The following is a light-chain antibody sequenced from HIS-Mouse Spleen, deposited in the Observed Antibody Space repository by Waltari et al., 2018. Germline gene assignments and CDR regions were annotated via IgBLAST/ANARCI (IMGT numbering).Light chain of an antibody. CDR1: SSDVGSYNL. J-gene: IGLJ3*02. V-gene: IGLV2-23*01. Sequence: QSALTQPASVSGSPGQSITISCTGTSSDVGSYNLVSWYQQHPGKAPKLMIYEGSKRPSGVSNRFSGSKSGNTASLPISGLQAEDEADYYCCSYAGSSTNWVFGGGTKLTVL. CDR2: EGS. CDR3: CSYAGSSTNWV.